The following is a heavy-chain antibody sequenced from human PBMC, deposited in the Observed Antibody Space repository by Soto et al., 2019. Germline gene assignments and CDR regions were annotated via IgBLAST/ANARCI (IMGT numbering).Heavy chain of an antibody. V-gene: IGHV1-69*12. J-gene: IGHJ4*02. CDR1: GGTFSSYA. D-gene: IGHD5-12*01. CDR3: LGVATRIDY. CDR2: IIPIFGTA. Sequence: QVQLVQSGXEXXXPGSSVXXSCKASGGTFSSYAISWVRQAPGQGLEWMGGIIPIFGTANYAQKFQGRVTITADESTSTAYMELSSLRSEDTAVYYCLGVATRIDYWGQGTLVTVSS.